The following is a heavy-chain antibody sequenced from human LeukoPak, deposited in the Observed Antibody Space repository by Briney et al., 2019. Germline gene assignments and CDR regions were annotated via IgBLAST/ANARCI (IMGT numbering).Heavy chain of an antibody. Sequence: SETLSLTCTVSGGSISSGSYYWSWIRQPAGKGLKWIGRIYASGSTNYNPSLKSRVTISVDTSKNQISLRLNSVTAADTAIYYCAKSGGYGLIDYWGQGTLVTVSS. CDR1: GGSISSGSYY. D-gene: IGHD1-26*01. CDR2: IYASGST. V-gene: IGHV4-61*02. CDR3: AKSGGYGLIDY. J-gene: IGHJ4*02.